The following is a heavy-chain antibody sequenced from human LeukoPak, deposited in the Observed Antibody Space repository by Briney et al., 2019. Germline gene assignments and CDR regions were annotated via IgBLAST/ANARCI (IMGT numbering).Heavy chain of an antibody. D-gene: IGHD1-14*01. CDR3: ARTYLTQYYYYYYMDV. CDR2: INHSGST. CDR1: GGSFSGYY. V-gene: IGHV4-34*01. J-gene: IGHJ6*03. Sequence: SETLSLTCAVYGGSFSGYYWSWIRQPPGKGLEWIGEINHSGSTNYNPSLKSRVTISVDTSKNQFSLKLSSVTAADTAVYYCARTYLTQYYYYYYMDVWGKGTTVTVSS.